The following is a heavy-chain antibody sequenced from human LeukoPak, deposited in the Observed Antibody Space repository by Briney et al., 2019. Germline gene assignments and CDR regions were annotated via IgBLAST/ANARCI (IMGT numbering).Heavy chain of an antibody. Sequence: GASVKVSCKASGYTFTSYAMNWVGQAPGQGLEWMGWINTNTGNPTYAQGFTGRFVFSLDTSVSTAYLQISSLKAEDTAVYYCARDSYGGNSGGFDYWGQGTLVTVSS. D-gene: IGHD4-23*01. CDR3: ARDSYGGNSGGFDY. J-gene: IGHJ4*02. CDR2: INTNTGNP. V-gene: IGHV7-4-1*02. CDR1: GYTFTSYA.